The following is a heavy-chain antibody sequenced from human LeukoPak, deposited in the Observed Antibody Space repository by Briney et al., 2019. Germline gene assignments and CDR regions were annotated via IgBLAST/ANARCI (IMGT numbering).Heavy chain of an antibody. V-gene: IGHV3-72*01. Sequence: GGSLRLSCAASGFTFSDHYMDWVRQAPGKGLEWVGRTRNKANSYTTEYAASVKGRLTISRDDSKNSLYLQMNSLKTEDTAVYYCVAKTGYSGYDPGSWGQGTLVTVSS. J-gene: IGHJ4*02. CDR1: GFTFSDHY. D-gene: IGHD5-12*01. CDR3: VAKTGYSGYDPGS. CDR2: TRNKANSYTT.